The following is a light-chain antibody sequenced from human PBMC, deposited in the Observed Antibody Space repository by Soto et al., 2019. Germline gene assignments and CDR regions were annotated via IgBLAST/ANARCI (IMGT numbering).Light chain of an antibody. Sequence: DIPMTQSPSALSASVGETVIISCRASETITRYLNWYQSKPGKAPRLLISGASSLQSGVPSRFSGSYSGTDFTLTINSLQPEDFATYYCQQSYSNPLTFGGGTKVDIK. CDR3: QQSYSNPLT. V-gene: IGKV1-39*01. J-gene: IGKJ4*01. CDR2: GAS. CDR1: ETITRY.